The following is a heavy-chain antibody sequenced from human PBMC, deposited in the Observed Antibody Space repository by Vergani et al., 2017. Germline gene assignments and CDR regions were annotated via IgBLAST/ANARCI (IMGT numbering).Heavy chain of an antibody. V-gene: IGHV4-31*03. D-gene: IGHD3-10*01. J-gene: IGHJ2*01. CDR2: IYYSGST. Sequence: QLQLQESGPGLVKPSQTLSLTCTVSGGSISSGGYYWSWIRQHPGKGLEWIGYIYYSGSTYYNPSLKSRVTISVDTSKNQFSLKLSSVTAADTAVYYCARELTWFGEEPWYFDLWGRGTLVTVSS. CDR3: ARELTWFGEEPWYFDL. CDR1: GGSISSGGYY.